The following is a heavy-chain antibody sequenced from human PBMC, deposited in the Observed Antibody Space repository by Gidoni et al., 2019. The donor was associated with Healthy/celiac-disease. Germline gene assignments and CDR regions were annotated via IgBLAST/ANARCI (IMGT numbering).Heavy chain of an antibody. CDR2: ISGSGGST. Sequence: EVQLLESGGGLVQPGGSLRLSCAASGFTFSSYAMSWVRKAPGKGLEWVSDISGSGGSTYYADSVKGRFTISRDNSKNTLYLQMNSLRAEDTAVYYCAKGEDYVWGSYRYLDYWGQGTLVTVSS. V-gene: IGHV3-23*01. CDR3: AKGEDYVWGSYRYLDY. D-gene: IGHD3-16*02. J-gene: IGHJ4*02. CDR1: GFTFSSYA.